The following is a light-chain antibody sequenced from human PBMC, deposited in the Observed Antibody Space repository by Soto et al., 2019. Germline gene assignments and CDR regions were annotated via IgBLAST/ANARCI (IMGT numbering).Light chain of an antibody. J-gene: IGKJ4*01. CDR1: QIISSW. CDR3: HQASSFPLS. CDR2: KAS. Sequence: DIQMTQSPSSVSASVGDTVTVSCRASQIISSWLAWYQQKPGRAPNLLIYKASTLLTGVPSRLSGSRSGTDFTLTIPNLQPEDFATYYCHQASSFPLSFGGGTKVEIK. V-gene: IGKV1-12*01.